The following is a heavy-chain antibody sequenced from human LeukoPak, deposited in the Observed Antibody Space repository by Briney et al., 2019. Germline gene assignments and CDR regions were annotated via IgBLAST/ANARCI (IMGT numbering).Heavy chain of an antibody. J-gene: IGHJ4*02. Sequence: SETLSLTCTVSGGSISSYYWSWIWQPPGKGLEWIGYIYYSGSTNYNPSLKSRVAISVDTSKNQFSLKLSSVTAADTAVYYCAAYSGSVRGSAYFDYWGQGTLVTVSS. D-gene: IGHD1-26*01. CDR1: GGSISSYY. CDR2: IYYSGST. CDR3: AAYSGSVRGSAYFDY. V-gene: IGHV4-59*01.